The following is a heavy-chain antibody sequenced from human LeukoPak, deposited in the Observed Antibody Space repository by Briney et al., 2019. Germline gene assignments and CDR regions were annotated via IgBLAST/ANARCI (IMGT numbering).Heavy chain of an antibody. CDR2: ISGSGGST. CDR1: GFTFSSYA. CDR3: AKDLCSGGSCYPNWFDP. Sequence: RGSLRLSCAASGFTFSSYAMSWVRQAPGKGLEWVSAISGSGGSTYYADSVKGRFTISRDNSKNTLYLQMNSLRAEDTAVYYCAKDLCSGGSCYPNWFDPWGQGTLVTVSS. V-gene: IGHV3-23*01. D-gene: IGHD2-15*01. J-gene: IGHJ5*02.